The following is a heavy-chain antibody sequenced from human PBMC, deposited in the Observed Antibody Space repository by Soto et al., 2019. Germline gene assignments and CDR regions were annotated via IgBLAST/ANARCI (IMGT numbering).Heavy chain of an antibody. V-gene: IGHV1-8*01. CDR3: GGGGGGSSFYYYYGMDV. D-gene: IGHD2-15*01. Sequence: ASVKVSCKASGYTFTSYDINWVRQATGQGLEWMGWMNPNSGNTGYAQKFQGRVTMTRNTSISTAYMELSSLRSEDTAVYYCGGGGGGSSFYYYYGMDVWGQGTTVTVSS. CDR1: GYTFTSYD. CDR2: MNPNSGNT. J-gene: IGHJ6*02.